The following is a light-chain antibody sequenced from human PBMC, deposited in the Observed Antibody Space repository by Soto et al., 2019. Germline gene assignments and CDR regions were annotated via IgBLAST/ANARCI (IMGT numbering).Light chain of an antibody. V-gene: IGKV1-5*03. J-gene: IGKJ4*01. CDR2: KAS. Sequence: DIQMTQSPSTLSASVGDSVTITCRASQSISPWLAWYQQKPGKAPTLLIYKASSLEVGVPSRFSGSGSGTDFNITISSLQTDDFATYYCQQYNTYPLTFGGGTTVEIK. CDR3: QQYNTYPLT. CDR1: QSISPW.